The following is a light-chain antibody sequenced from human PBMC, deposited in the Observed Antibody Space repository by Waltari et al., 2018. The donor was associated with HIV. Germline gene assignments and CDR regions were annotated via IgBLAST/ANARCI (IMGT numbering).Light chain of an antibody. J-gene: IGKJ5*01. Sequence: DIVLTQSPLSLPVTPGEPASISCRSSQSLLHSNGYNYLDWYLQKPGQSPQLLIYLGSNRASGVPDRFSGIGSGTDFTLKISRVEAEDVGFYYCMQALQTPLTFGQGTRLEIK. CDR2: LGS. CDR3: MQALQTPLT. V-gene: IGKV2-28*01. CDR1: QSLLHSNGYNY.